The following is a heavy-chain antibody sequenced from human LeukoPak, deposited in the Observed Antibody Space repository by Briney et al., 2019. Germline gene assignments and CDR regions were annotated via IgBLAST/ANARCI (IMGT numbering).Heavy chain of an antibody. CDR1: GGSISSGDYY. CDR3: VRDVVVTAHMDV. CDR2: IYYSGST. J-gene: IGHJ6*04. V-gene: IGHV4-30-4*01. D-gene: IGHD2-15*01. Sequence: SQTVSLTCTVSGGSISSGDYYWSWIRQPPGKGLEWIGYIYYSGSTYYNSSLKSRVTMSVDTSKNQFSLKLSSVTAADTAVYYCVRDVVVTAHMDVWGKGTTVTVSS.